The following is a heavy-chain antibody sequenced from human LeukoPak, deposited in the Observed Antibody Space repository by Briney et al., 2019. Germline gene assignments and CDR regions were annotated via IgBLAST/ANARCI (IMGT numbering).Heavy chain of an antibody. J-gene: IGHJ4*02. CDR2: IGASGACT. Sequence: GGSLTLSCAVSGLTFSKYAMNWVRQAPGKGLEWVSGIGASGACTYYADSVKGRFTISRDNSKNRLYLQVKSLRADDTGGYFCAKDLEAVAGTIVNDYWGQGTLVTVSS. CDR3: AKDLEAVAGTIVNDY. CDR1: GLTFSKYA. V-gene: IGHV3-23*01. D-gene: IGHD6-19*01.